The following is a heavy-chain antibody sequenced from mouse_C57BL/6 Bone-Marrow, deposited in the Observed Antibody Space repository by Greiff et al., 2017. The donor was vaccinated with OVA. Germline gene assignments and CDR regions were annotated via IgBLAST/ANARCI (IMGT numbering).Heavy chain of an antibody. CDR2: INPNYGTT. D-gene: IGHD3-2*02. CDR3: AREGQLRLRTFYAMDY. CDR1: GYSFTDYN. V-gene: IGHV1-39*01. Sequence: VQLKESGPELVKPGASVKISCTASGYSFTDYNMNWVKQSNGKSLEWIGVINPNYGTTSYTQKLKGKATLTVDQSSSTAYMQLNSLTSEYSAVYYCAREGQLRLRTFYAMDYWGQGTSVTVSS. J-gene: IGHJ4*01.